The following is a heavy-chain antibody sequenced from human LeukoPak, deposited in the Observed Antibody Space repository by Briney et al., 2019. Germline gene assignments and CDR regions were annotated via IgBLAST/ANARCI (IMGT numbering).Heavy chain of an antibody. V-gene: IGHV1-24*01. J-gene: IGHJ4*02. Sequence: ASVTVSCKVPGYTLTELSMHWVRQAPGKGVEWMGGFDPEDGETIYAQKFQGRVTMTEDTSTDTAYMELSSLRSEDTAVYSCALYSTYASGWGQGTLVTVSS. CDR1: GYTLTELS. D-gene: IGHD4-11*01. CDR2: FDPEDGET. CDR3: ALYSTYASG.